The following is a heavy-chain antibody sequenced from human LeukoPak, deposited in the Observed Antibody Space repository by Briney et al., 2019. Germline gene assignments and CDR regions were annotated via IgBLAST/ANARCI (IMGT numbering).Heavy chain of an antibody. D-gene: IGHD2-21*02. CDR2: ISTSSIYI. Sequence: GGSLRLSCAASGFTFSSYTMNWVRQAPGKGLEWVSSISTSSIYIYYADSVKGRFTISRDNAKNSLYLQMNSLRAEDTAVYYCARDLVTREDRREYYFDYWGQGTLVTVSS. V-gene: IGHV3-21*01. CDR3: ARDLVTREDRREYYFDY. CDR1: GFTFSSYT. J-gene: IGHJ4*02.